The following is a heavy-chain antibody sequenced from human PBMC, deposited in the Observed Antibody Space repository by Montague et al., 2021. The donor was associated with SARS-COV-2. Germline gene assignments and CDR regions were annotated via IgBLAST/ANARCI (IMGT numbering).Heavy chain of an antibody. J-gene: IGHJ4*02. Sequence: SETLSLTCTVSGGSISSFYWSWFRQPPGKGLEWIGYISDSGSTNYNPSLPSRVTMSVDTSKNQFSLKVNSVTAADTAVYYCARHYSANLPAVYWGQGTLVTVSS. CDR1: GGSISSFY. CDR2: ISDSGST. CDR3: ARHYSANLPAVY. V-gene: IGHV4-59*08. D-gene: IGHD4/OR15-4a*01.